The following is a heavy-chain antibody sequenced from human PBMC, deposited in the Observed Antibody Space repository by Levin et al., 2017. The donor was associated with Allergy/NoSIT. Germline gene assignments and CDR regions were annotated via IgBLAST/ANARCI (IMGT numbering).Heavy chain of an antibody. J-gene: IGHJ5*02. V-gene: IGHV3-23*01. Sequence: GESLKISCAASGFTFSSYAMSWVRQAPGKGLEWVSAISGSGGSTYYADSVKGRFTISRDNSKNTLYLQMNSLRAEDTAVYYCAKEMHNYYGSGSYYYNWFDPWGQGTLVTVSS. CDR3: AKEMHNYYGSGSYYYNWFDP. CDR1: GFTFSSYA. CDR2: ISGSGGST. D-gene: IGHD3-10*01.